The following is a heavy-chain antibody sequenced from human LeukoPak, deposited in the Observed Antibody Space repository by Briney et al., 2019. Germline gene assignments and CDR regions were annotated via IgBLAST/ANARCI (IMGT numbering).Heavy chain of an antibody. CDR1: GGSISGSSYY. CDR2: INHSGST. D-gene: IGHD3-22*01. Sequence: SETLSLTCTVSGGSISGSSYYWGWIRQPPGKGLEWIVEINHSGSTKNSPSLKSRVTISVDTSKNQFSLKLRSVTAADTAVYYCARGANYYDSSGYSATFDYWGQRTLVTVSS. J-gene: IGHJ4*02. CDR3: ARGANYYDSSGYSATFDY. V-gene: IGHV4-39*07.